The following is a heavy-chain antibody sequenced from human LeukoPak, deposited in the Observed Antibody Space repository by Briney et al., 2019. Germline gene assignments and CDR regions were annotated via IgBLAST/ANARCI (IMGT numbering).Heavy chain of an antibody. V-gene: IGHV1-69*04. D-gene: IGHD3-22*01. J-gene: IGHJ4*02. Sequence: SVKVSCKASGGTFSSYAISWVRQAPGQGLEWMGRIIPILGIANYAQKFQGRVTITADKSTSTAYMELSSLRSEDTAVYYCARDLWDYDSSGYYYPFDYWGQGTLVTVSS. CDR2: IIPILGIA. CDR3: ARDLWDYDSSGYYYPFDY. CDR1: GGTFSSYA.